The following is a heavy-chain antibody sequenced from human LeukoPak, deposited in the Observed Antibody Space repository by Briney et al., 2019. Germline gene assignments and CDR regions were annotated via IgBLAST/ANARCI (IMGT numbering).Heavy chain of an antibody. D-gene: IGHD3-3*01. J-gene: IGHJ5*02. Sequence: GGSLRLSCAASGFTFSSYSMNWVRQAPGRGLEWVSSISSSSSYIYYADSVKGRFTISRDNAKNSLYLQMNSLRAEDTAVYYCARDYDQAYARFDPWGQGTLVTVSS. CDR2: ISSSSSYI. CDR3: ARDYDQAYARFDP. CDR1: GFTFSSYS. V-gene: IGHV3-21*01.